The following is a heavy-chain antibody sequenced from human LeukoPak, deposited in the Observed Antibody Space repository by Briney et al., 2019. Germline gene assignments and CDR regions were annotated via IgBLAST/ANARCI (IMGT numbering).Heavy chain of an antibody. J-gene: IGHJ4*02. V-gene: IGHV4-4*07. Sequence: SETLSLTCSVSGGSISSYYWSWIRQPAGKGLEWIGRIYTSGRTNYNPSLKSRVTMSVDTSKNQFSLKLSSVTAADTAVYYCARESSEGPFDYWGQGTLVTVSS. CDR3: ARESSEGPFDY. D-gene: IGHD6-19*01. CDR1: GGSISSYY. CDR2: IYTSGRT.